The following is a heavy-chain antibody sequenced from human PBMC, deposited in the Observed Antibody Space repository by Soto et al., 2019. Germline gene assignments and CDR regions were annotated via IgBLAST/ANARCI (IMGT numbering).Heavy chain of an antibody. J-gene: IGHJ4*02. CDR3: ARDRAAGNY. CDR2: IKQDGSEK. CDR1: GFTFSSYW. D-gene: IGHD6-13*01. Sequence: VGSLRLSCAAPGFTFSSYWMSWVRQAPGKGLEWVANIKQDGSEKYYVDSVKGRFTISRDNAKNSLYLQMNSLRAEDTAVYYCARDRAAGNYWGQGTLVTVSS. V-gene: IGHV3-7*01.